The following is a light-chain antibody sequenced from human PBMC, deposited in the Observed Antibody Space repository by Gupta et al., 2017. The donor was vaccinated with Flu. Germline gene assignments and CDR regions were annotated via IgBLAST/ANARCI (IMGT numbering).Light chain of an antibody. CDR2: KAS. CDR3: QQYNSYPYT. CDR1: QSISTW. Sequence: GDRGTSTCRASQSISTWVAWHQQKPGKAPKVLIYKASSLQRGVPSRFSGSGSGTEFTLSISSLQPDDFATYYCQQYNSYPYTFGQGTKVEI. V-gene: IGKV1-5*03. J-gene: IGKJ2*01.